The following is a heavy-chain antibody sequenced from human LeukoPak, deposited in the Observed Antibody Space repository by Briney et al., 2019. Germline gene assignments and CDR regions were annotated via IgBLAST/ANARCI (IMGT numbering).Heavy chain of an antibody. J-gene: IGHJ4*02. D-gene: IGHD6-13*01. V-gene: IGHV3-66*01. CDR2: IYSDGST. CDR3: ARDIGSSAGFDY. CDR1: GITVTSIY. Sequence: GASLRLSCAASGITVTSIYMSWVRQAPGKGLEWVSVIYSDGSTYYADSVKGRFSISRDNSRNTVYLQVNRLRAEDTAVYYCARDIGSSAGFDYWGQGTLVTVSS.